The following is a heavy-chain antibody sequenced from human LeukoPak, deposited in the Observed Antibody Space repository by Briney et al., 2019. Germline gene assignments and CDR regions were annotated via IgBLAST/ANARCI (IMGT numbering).Heavy chain of an antibody. Sequence: ASVKVSCKPSGYTFTGYNLNWVRQAPGQGLEWMGWINPNSGDTDYEQKFQGRVTMTRDTSISTAFLELSRLTSGDTAVYYCARDYYGHGSGLFDFWGRGTLLTVSS. V-gene: IGHV1-2*02. CDR3: ARDYYGHGSGLFDF. J-gene: IGHJ2*01. D-gene: IGHD4-17*01. CDR2: INPNSGDT. CDR1: GYTFTGYN.